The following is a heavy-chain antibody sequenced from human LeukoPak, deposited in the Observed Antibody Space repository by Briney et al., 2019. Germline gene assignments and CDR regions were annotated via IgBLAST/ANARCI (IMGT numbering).Heavy chain of an antibody. V-gene: IGHV3-30*04. D-gene: IGHD3-9*01. CDR3: AKADNDNYYYYYMDV. J-gene: IGHJ6*03. CDR1: GFTFSSYA. CDR2: ISYDGSNK. Sequence: PGRSLRLSCAASGFTFSSYAMHWVRQAPGKGLEWVAVISYDGSNKYYADSVKGRFTISRDNSKNTLYLQMNSLRAEDTAVYHCAKADNDNYYYYYMDVWGKGTTVTVSS.